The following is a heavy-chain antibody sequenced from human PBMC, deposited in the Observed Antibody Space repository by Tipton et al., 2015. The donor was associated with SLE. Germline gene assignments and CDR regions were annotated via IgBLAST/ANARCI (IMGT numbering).Heavy chain of an antibody. D-gene: IGHD3-3*02. CDR2: IYHSGIT. Sequence: TLSLTCTVSSGSIRSYYWTWIRQPPGKRLEWIAYIYHSGITNYNPSLQSRVTISVDRSKNQFSLKLTSVTAADTAVYYCARGPPFMEWERNWFDPWGQGTLVTVSS. CDR3: ARGPPFMEWERNWFDP. V-gene: IGHV4-59*01. J-gene: IGHJ5*02. CDR1: SGSIRSYY.